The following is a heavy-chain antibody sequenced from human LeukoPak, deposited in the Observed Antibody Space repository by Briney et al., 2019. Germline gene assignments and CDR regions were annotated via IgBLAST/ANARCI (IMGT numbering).Heavy chain of an antibody. J-gene: IGHJ5*02. CDR3: ARDGRGHWDTSRWYLGNWFDP. CDR2: ISTYDANT. V-gene: IGHV1-18*01. Sequence: PGESLKISCKASGYTFTSYGINWVRQAPGQGLEWMGWISTYDANTEYAQKLQGRVTMTTDTSTSTAYMEVRSLRSDDTAVYYCARDGRGHWDTSRWYLGNWFDPWGQGTLVTVSS. CDR1: GYTFTSYG. D-gene: IGHD6-13*01.